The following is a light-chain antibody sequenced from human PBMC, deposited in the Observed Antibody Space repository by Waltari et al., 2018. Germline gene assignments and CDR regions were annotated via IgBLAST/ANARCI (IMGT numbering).Light chain of an antibody. J-gene: IGLJ1*01. CDR3: CSYAGDRV. Sequence: QSALTQPASVPGSPGQSITISCTGTSSDVGSSTLVSWYQHRPGKAPKLMIYEATKRPTGVSNRFSGSKSGNTASLTISGLQAEDEADYYCCSYAGDRVFGTGTKVTVL. CDR1: SSDVGSSTL. CDR2: EAT. V-gene: IGLV2-23*01.